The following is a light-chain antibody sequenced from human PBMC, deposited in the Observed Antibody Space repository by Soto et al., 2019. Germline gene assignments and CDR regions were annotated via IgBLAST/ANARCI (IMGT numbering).Light chain of an antibody. Sequence: QSVLTQPPSASWTPGQRVTISCSGISSNIGSNYVYWYQQLPGTAPKLLIYRNNQRPSGVPDRFSGSKSGTSASLAISGLRSEDEADYHCAAWDDSLSGLYVSGTGTKVTVL. CDR3: AAWDDSLSGLYV. V-gene: IGLV1-47*01. J-gene: IGLJ1*01. CDR1: SSNIGSNY. CDR2: RNN.